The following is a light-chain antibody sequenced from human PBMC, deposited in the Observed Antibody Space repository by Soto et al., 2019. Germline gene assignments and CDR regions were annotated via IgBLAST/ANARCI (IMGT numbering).Light chain of an antibody. CDR1: QSVRSN. CDR2: GAS. Sequence: EIVMTQSPATLSVSPGERATRCCRANQSVRSNLAWYQQRPGQAPRLLIYGASTRAAGVPARFSGSGSGTEFTLTISSLQSEDFAVYYCQQYGRSPFTFGPGTKVDIK. J-gene: IGKJ3*01. V-gene: IGKV3-15*01. CDR3: QQYGRSPFT.